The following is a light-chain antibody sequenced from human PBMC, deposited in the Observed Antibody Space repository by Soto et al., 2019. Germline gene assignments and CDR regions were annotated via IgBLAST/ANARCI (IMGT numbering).Light chain of an antibody. CDR1: QSMSSW. Sequence: DIQMTQSPSTLSASVGDRFRITCMASQSMSSWLAWYQQKPGTAPKLLIYHSSNLESLFPSRFSGSGSGTEFSLTISSLQPDDFATYYCQLSNSYSQATFGPGTKVDIK. J-gene: IGKJ1*01. CDR3: QLSNSYSQAT. CDR2: HSS. V-gene: IGKV1-5*01.